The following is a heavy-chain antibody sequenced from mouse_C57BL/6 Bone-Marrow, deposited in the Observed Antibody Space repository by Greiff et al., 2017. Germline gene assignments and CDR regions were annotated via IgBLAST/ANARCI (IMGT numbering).Heavy chain of an antibody. CDR1: GYTFTSYW. CDR2: IDPSDSYT. Sequence: VQLQQSGAELVKPGASVKLSCKASGYTFTSYWMQWVKQRPGQGLEWIGEIDPSDSYTNYNQKFKGKATLTVDTSSSTAYMHLSSLSSEDSAVYYCARDGYHWYFDVWGTGTTVTVSS. CDR3: ARDGYHWYFDV. V-gene: IGHV1-50*01. J-gene: IGHJ1*03. D-gene: IGHD2-3*01.